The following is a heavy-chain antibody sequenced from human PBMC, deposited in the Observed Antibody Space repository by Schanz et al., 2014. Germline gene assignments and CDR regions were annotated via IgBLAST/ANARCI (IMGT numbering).Heavy chain of an antibody. Sequence: EVQMLESGGGLVQPGGSLRLSCVASGFTFRRYGMSWVRQAPGKGLEWVSVIAGDGGGPNYVDSVKGRFTISRDNAKNSLYLQMNSLRPEDTALYYCAKVQTHTLYGGNSCFDYWGQGTLVTVSS. CDR1: GFTFRRYG. CDR3: AKVQTHTLYGGNSCFDY. D-gene: IGHD2-21*02. J-gene: IGHJ4*02. V-gene: IGHV3-23*01. CDR2: IAGDGGGP.